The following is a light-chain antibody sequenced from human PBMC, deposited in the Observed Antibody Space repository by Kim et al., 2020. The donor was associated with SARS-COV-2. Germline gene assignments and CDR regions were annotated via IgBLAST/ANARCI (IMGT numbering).Light chain of an antibody. V-gene: IGKV3-20*01. Sequence: EIVLTQSPGTLSLSPGERATLSCGASRTISADSVVWYQQKPGQAPRIIIYGASARATGVPDRFSGGGSGTDFTLTISRLEPEDFAVYYCQQKANAPVTFGGGTKVDIK. J-gene: IGKJ4*01. CDR1: RTISADS. CDR3: QQKANAPVT. CDR2: GAS.